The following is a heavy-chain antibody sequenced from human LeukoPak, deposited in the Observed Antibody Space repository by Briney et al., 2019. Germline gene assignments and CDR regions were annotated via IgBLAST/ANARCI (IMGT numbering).Heavy chain of an antibody. CDR2: FNVGGDTT. D-gene: IGHD5-24*01. CDR1: GFTFVSYA. J-gene: IGHJ4*02. CDR3: AKALDTYGYMRFDY. V-gene: IGHV3-23*01. Sequence: GDSLSHSRATSGFTFVSYAMMCLRHAPGKGLEWVSAFNVGGDTTNYADSFKSRFTVSRDRATNTLFLQMSSRRAEDSGMYYCAKALDTYGYMRFDYWGQGTLVTVSS.